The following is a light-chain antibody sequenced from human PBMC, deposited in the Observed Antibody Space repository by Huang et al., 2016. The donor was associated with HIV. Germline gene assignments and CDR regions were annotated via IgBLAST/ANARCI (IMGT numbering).Light chain of an antibody. CDR3: QQYGDSPAT. V-gene: IGKV3-20*01. Sequence: EIVLTQSPGTRSLSPGERATLSCRASQSVSSGYLAWYQQKRGQAPRLLIYGASTRATGIPDRFSGSGSGSDFTLTISRLEPEDFAVYYCQQYGDSPATFGQGTKVEIK. CDR2: GAS. J-gene: IGKJ1*01. CDR1: QSVSSGY.